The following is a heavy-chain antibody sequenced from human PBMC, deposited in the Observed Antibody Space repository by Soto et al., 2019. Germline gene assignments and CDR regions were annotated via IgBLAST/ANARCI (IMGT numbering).Heavy chain of an antibody. CDR3: ARVRAEQLGVFYFDY. CDR2: IYHTGST. D-gene: IGHD6-13*01. J-gene: IGHJ4*02. Sequence: SETLSLTAAVSGVSISSSNWWSCFRQPPWKGFESIGEIYHTGSTSHHPYYMSRLSTSVDKSKNQFSLKLSSVTAADTAVYYCARVRAEQLGVFYFDYWGRVTLVTVS. V-gene: IGHV4-4*02. CDR1: GVSISSSNW.